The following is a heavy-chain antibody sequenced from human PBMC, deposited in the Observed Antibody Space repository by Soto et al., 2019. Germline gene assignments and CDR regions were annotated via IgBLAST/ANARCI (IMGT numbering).Heavy chain of an antibody. J-gene: IGHJ4*02. D-gene: IGHD6-19*01. Sequence: QVQLVQSGAEVKKPGSSVKVSCKASGGTFSSYTISWVRQAPGQGLEWMGRIIPILGIANYARKFQGRVTITADKSTSTAYMELSSLRSEDTAVYYCARLTTLSSGLDYWGQGTLVTVSS. V-gene: IGHV1-69*02. CDR2: IIPILGIA. CDR3: ARLTTLSSGLDY. CDR1: GGTFSSYT.